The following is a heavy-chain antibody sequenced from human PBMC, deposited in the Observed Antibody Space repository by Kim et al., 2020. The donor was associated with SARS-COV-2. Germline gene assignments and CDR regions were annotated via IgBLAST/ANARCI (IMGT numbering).Heavy chain of an antibody. CDR1: GYTFTSYA. J-gene: IGHJ4*02. Sequence: ASVKVSCKASGYTFTSYAMHWVRQAPGQRLEWMGWINAGNGNTKYSHKFQGRVTITRDTSASTAYMELSSLRSEDTAVYYCARDKRVVITMDLVYWGQGTLVTVSS. D-gene: IGHD3-22*01. CDR3: ARDKRVVITMDLVY. V-gene: IGHV1-3*01. CDR2: INAGNGNT.